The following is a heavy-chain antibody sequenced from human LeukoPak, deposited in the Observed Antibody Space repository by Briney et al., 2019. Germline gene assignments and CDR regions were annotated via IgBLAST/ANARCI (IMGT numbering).Heavy chain of an antibody. Sequence: SETLSLTCTVSGGSISTYYWTWIRQPPGKGLEWIGYIYYSGSTNYNPSLKSRVTMSLDTSKNQFSLRLTSVAAADTAVYYCARGVDGYSFDYWGRGTLVTVSS. J-gene: IGHJ4*02. CDR2: IYYSGST. CDR3: ARGVDGYSFDY. V-gene: IGHV4-59*01. D-gene: IGHD5-24*01. CDR1: GGSISTYY.